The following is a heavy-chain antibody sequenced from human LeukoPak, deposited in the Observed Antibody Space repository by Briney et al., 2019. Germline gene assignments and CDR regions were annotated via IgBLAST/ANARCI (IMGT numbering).Heavy chain of an antibody. CDR3: ALGPLDFRGNYFDY. V-gene: IGHV3-48*02. CDR2: ISGGSGTI. J-gene: IGHJ4*02. D-gene: IGHD3-10*01. CDR1: GFIFGSYS. Sequence: GGSLRLSCAASGFIFGSYSMIWVRQAPGKGLEWISYISGGSGTINYADSVKGRFTVSRDNAKNSLYLQMNSLRDEDTAVYYCALGPLDFRGNYFDYWGQGTLVTVSS.